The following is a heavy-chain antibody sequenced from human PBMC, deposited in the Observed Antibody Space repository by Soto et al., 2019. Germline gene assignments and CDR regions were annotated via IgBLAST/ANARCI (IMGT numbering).Heavy chain of an antibody. CDR3: AKDTSSSPYYMDV. D-gene: IGHD2-2*01. V-gene: IGHV3-23*01. Sequence: EVQVLESGGGSVQPGGSLRLSCAASGFTFSNFAMAWVRHAPGKGLEWVSEITGSTGTTYYADSVKGRFIISRDTYKNTVHLQMNSLRPEDTAVYYCAKDTSSSPYYMDVWGKGTTVTVSS. CDR1: GFTFSNFA. J-gene: IGHJ6*03. CDR2: ITGSTGTT.